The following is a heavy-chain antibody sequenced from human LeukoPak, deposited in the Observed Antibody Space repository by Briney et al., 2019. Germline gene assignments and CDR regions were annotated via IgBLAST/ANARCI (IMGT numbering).Heavy chain of an antibody. CDR2: IIPIFGTA. V-gene: IGHV1-69*06. J-gene: IGHJ4*02. CDR3: ASRYSSSWYYGLTGFDY. Sequence: ASVKVSCKASGGTFSGYAISWVRQAPGQGLEWMGGIIPIFGTANYAQKFQGRVTITADKSTSTAYMELSSLRSEDTAVYYCASRYSSSWYYGLTGFDYWGQGTLVTVSS. D-gene: IGHD6-13*01. CDR1: GGTFSGYA.